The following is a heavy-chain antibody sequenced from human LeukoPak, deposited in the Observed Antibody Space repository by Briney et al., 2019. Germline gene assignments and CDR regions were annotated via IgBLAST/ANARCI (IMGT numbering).Heavy chain of an antibody. Sequence: GGSLRLSCAASGFSFSTYWINWVRQAPGEGLEWVAHIKHDGSQKYYVDSVKGRFTISRDNAKNSLYLQMNSLRAEDTAVYYCARDAGYGYWVVDYWGQGTLVTVSS. CDR2: IKHDGSQK. D-gene: IGHD5-18*01. CDR1: GFSFSTYW. V-gene: IGHV3-7*01. CDR3: ARDAGYGYWVVDY. J-gene: IGHJ4*02.